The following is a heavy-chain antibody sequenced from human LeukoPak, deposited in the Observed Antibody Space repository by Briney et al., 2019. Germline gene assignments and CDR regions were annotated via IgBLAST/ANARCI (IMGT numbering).Heavy chain of an antibody. V-gene: IGHV1-69*13. CDR3: ARERLDTGSRGWFDP. Sequence: VASVKVSCKASGGTFSSYAISWVRQAPGQGLEWMGGIIPIFGTANYAQKFQGRVTITADESTGTAYMELSSLRSVDTAVYYCARERLDTGSRGWFDPWGQGTLVTVSS. J-gene: IGHJ5*02. CDR2: IIPIFGTA. D-gene: IGHD1-14*01. CDR1: GGTFSSYA.